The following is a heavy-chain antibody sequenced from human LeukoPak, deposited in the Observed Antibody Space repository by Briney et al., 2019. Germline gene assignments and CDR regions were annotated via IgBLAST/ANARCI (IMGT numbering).Heavy chain of an antibody. V-gene: IGHV3-48*04. CDR3: AREFDTSGRVGAFDY. CDR2: ISYSGNTI. D-gene: IGHD6-19*01. J-gene: IGHJ4*02. Sequence: GGSLRLSCAASGFTFSSYAMHWVRQAPGKGLEWISYISYSGNTIYYADSVKGRFTISRDNAKNSLYLQMNSLRAEDTAVYYCAREFDTSGRVGAFDYWGQGTLVTVSS. CDR1: GFTFSSYA.